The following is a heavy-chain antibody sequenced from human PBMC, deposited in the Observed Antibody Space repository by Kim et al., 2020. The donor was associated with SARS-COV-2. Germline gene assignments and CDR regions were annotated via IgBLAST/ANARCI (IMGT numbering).Heavy chain of an antibody. J-gene: IGHJ6*02. V-gene: IGHV1-69*13. CDR1: GGTFSSYA. D-gene: IGHD3-22*01. CDR2: IIPIFGTA. CDR3: ARMGYDSSGNIERYYYYGMDV. Sequence: SVKVSCKASGGTFSSYAISWVRQAPGQGLEWMGGIIPIFGTANYAQKFQGRVTITADESTSTAYMELSSLRSEDTAVYYCARMGYDSSGNIERYYYYGMDVWGQGTTVTVSS.